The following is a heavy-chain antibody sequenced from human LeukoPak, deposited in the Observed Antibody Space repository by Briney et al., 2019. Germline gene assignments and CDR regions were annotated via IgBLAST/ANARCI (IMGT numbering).Heavy chain of an antibody. CDR3: VKDLHSGWSFDY. Sequence: GGSLRLSCAASGSTFNNFGLHWVRQAPGNGLEWVAFISYDGSDKNCVDSVQGRFTISRDNSKNTLYLQMNSLRVDDTAVYYCVKDLHSGWSFDYWGQGILVTVSS. CDR2: ISYDGSDK. J-gene: IGHJ4*02. D-gene: IGHD6-19*01. V-gene: IGHV3-30*02. CDR1: GSTFNNFG.